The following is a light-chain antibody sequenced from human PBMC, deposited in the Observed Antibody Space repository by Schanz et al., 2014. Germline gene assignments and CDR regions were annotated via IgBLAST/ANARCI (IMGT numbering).Light chain of an antibody. CDR1: QSVSSSY. J-gene: IGKJ1*01. CDR2: GAS. V-gene: IGKV3-15*01. Sequence: EIVLTQSPGTLSLSPGERATLSCRASQSVSSSYLAWYQQKPGQAPRLLIDGASTRATGIPARFSGSGSGTEFALTISSLQSEDSAVYYCQHYYNWPRTFGQGTKVDI. CDR3: QHYYNWPRT.